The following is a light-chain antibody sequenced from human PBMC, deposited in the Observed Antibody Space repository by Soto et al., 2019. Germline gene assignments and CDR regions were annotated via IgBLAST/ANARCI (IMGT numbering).Light chain of an antibody. J-gene: IGKJ4*01. V-gene: IGKV3-20*01. CDR2: GAS. CDR1: QSVSNNY. Sequence: EIVLTQSPGTLSLSQGERATLYCRASQSVSNNYLAWYQQKPGQAPRLLIYGASNRATGIPDRFSGSGSGTDFTLTISSLEPEDFAVYFCQHRAGWPPALTFGGGTKVDIK. CDR3: QHRAGWPPALT.